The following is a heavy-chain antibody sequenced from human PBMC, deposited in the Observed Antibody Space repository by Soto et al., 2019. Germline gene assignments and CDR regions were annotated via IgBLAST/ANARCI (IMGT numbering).Heavy chain of an antibody. V-gene: IGHV3-49*03. CDR1: GFTFGDYA. J-gene: IGHJ6*03. Sequence: GGSLRLSCTASGFTFGDYAMSWFRQAPGKGLEWVGFIRSKAYGGTTEYAASVKGRFTISRDDSKSIAYLQMNSLKTEDTAVYYCTRSGTRGYYYYMDVWGKGTTVTVSS. D-gene: IGHD3-10*01. CDR3: TRSGTRGYYYYMDV. CDR2: IRSKAYGGTT.